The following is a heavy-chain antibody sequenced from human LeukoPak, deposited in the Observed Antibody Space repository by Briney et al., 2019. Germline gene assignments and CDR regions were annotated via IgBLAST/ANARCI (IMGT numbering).Heavy chain of an antibody. CDR2: ISYDGSNK. CDR3: ARPGTTLVEAGAFDI. Sequence: GGSLRLSCAASGFTFSSYAMHWVRQTPGKGLEWVAVISYDGSNKYYADSVKGRFTISRDNSKNTLYLQMNSLRAEDTAVYYCARPGTTLVEAGAFDIWGQGTMVTVSS. CDR1: GFTFSSYA. D-gene: IGHD4-23*01. V-gene: IGHV3-30-3*01. J-gene: IGHJ3*02.